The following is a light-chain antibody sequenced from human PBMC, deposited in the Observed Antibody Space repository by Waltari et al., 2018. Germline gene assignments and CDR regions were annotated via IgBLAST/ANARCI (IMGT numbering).Light chain of an antibody. CDR2: PAS. Sequence: CRASQRVSSNLAWDQHKPGQSPRLLIYPASTTAAGIPARFSGSGSGTEFTLTISSLQSEDFAIYYCQQYNNWPGTFGQGTRVEIK. CDR3: QQYNNWPGT. J-gene: IGKJ1*01. V-gene: IGKV3-15*01. CDR1: QRVSSN.